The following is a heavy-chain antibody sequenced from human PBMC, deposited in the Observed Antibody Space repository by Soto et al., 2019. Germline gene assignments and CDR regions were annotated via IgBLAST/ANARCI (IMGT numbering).Heavy chain of an antibody. V-gene: IGHV1-18*01. CDR3: ARDGDGYDSYYYMDV. Sequence: ASVKVSCKASGYTFTSYGISWVRQAPGQGLEWMGWISAYNGNTNYAQKLQGRVTMTTDTSTSTAYMELRSLRSDDTAVYYCARDGDGYDSYYYMDVWGKGTTVTVSS. CDR2: ISAYNGNT. CDR1: GYTFTSYG. D-gene: IGHD5-12*01. J-gene: IGHJ6*03.